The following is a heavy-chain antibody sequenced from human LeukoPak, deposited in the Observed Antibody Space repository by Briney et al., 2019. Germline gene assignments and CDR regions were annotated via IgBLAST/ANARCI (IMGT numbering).Heavy chain of an antibody. CDR2: IYSSGRT. J-gene: IGHJ3*01. V-gene: IGHV4-61*02. CDR3: ARAREFYSDSNAYEV. CDR1: GTSITGGSYF. D-gene: IGHD3-22*01. Sequence: PSETLSLTCTISGTSITGGSYFWSWIRQPAGNELEWLGLIYSSGRTNYNPSLKSRVTFSVDTSKNQFSLKLRSVTAADTAVYYCARAREFYSDSNAYEVWGQGTRVTVSS.